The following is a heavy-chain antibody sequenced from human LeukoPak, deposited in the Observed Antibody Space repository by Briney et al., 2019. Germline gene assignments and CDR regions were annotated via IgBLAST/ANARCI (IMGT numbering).Heavy chain of an antibody. CDR1: GGSVSSRSYS. CDR3: ARGFYDVLTGYPYYFDY. CDR2: IYYSGST. J-gene: IGHJ4*02. Sequence: SQTLSLTCTVSGGSVSSRSYSWSWIGHPPGKGLEWIGLIYYSGSTNYSPSLKGRVTISVDTSKNQFSLKLSSVTAADTAVFYCARGFYDVLTGYPYYFDYWGQGILVTVSS. V-gene: IGHV4-61*01. D-gene: IGHD3-9*01.